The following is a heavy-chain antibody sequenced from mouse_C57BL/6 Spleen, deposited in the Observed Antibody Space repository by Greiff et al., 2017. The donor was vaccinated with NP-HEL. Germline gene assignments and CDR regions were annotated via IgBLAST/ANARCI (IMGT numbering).Heavy chain of an antibody. CDR3: ARGSFLYYGSSYWYFDV. CDR2: ISDGGSYT. CDR1: GFTFSSYA. D-gene: IGHD1-1*01. Sequence: EVQLVESGGGLVKPGGSLKLSCAASGFTFSSYAMSWVRQTPEKRLEWVATISDGGSYTYYPDNVKGRFTISRDNAKNNLYLQMSHLKSEDTAMYYCARGSFLYYGSSYWYFDVWGTGTTVTVSS. V-gene: IGHV5-4*01. J-gene: IGHJ1*03.